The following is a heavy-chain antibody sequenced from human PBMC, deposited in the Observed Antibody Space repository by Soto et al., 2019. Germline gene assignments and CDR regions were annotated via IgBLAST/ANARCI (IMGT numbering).Heavy chain of an antibody. Sequence: QVHLVQSGAEVKKPGSSVNISCKASGGTFGTYGLNWVRQFPGQGLEWMGGIIPASDTENYAQKLQGRVTITADKSTNIAHMQMDSLTSDDTAVYYCATAVTAGTYYNYGLDVWGQGTTVTVS. CDR1: GGTFGTYG. CDR3: ATAVTAGTYYNYGLDV. D-gene: IGHD2-21*02. J-gene: IGHJ6*02. CDR2: IIPASDTE. V-gene: IGHV1-69*14.